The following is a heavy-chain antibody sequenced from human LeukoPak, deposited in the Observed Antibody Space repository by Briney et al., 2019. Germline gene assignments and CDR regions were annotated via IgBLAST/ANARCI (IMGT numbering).Heavy chain of an antibody. CDR3: ARGVVVTATSGNDY. CDR2: ISSSSSYI. J-gene: IGHJ4*02. Sequence: GGSLRLSCAASGFTFSGYSMNWVRQAPGKGLEWVSSISSSSSYIYYADSVKGRFTISRDNAKNSLYLQMNSLRAEDTAVYYCARGVVVTATSGNDYWGQGTLVTVSS. CDR1: GFTFSGYS. D-gene: IGHD3-16*02. V-gene: IGHV3-21*01.